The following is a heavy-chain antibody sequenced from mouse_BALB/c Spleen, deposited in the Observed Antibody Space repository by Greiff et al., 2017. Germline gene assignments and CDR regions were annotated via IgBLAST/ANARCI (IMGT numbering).Heavy chain of an antibody. V-gene: IGHV2-4-1*01. CDR2: IWSGGST. Sequence: VQLQQSGPGLVQPSQSLSITCTVSGFSLTSYGVHWVRQSPGKGLEWLGVIWSGGSTDYNAAFISRLSISKDNSKSQVFFKMNSLQADDTAIYYCARGLTGGYYAMDYWGQGTSVTVSS. CDR3: ARGLTGGYYAMDY. J-gene: IGHJ4*01. D-gene: IGHD4-1*01. CDR1: GFSLTSYG.